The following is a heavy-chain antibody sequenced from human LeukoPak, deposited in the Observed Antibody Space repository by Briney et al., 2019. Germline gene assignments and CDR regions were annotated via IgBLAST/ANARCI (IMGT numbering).Heavy chain of an antibody. CDR1: GGSISSYY. V-gene: IGHV4-59*08. D-gene: IGHD2-15*01. J-gene: IGHJ4*02. CDR3: ARYQSTGVVAAVFDY. CDR2: IYYSGST. Sequence: SETLSLTCTVSGGSISSYYWSWIRQPPGKGLEWIGYIYYSGSTNYNPSLKSRVTISVDTSKNQFSLKLSSVTAADTAVYYCARYQSTGVVAAVFDYWGQGTLVTVSS.